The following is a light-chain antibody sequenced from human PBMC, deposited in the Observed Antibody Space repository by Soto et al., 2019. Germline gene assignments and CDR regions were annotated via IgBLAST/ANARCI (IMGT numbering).Light chain of an antibody. CDR1: TTDVDGYDY. Sequence: QSALTQPASVSGSPGQSITISCTGATTDVDGYDYVSWYQQHPGQAPKLMIFDVNNRPSGVYGRFSGSKSGDTASLTISGLQAEDDGDYYCTSYTGSAPFDVFGSGTKVTVL. V-gene: IGLV2-14*03. CDR2: DVN. J-gene: IGLJ1*01. CDR3: TSYTGSAPFDV.